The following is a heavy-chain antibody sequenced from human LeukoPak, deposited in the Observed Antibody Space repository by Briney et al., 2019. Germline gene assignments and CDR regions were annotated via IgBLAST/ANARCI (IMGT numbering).Heavy chain of an antibody. CDR3: VVGGSPGY. V-gene: IGHV3-74*01. D-gene: IGHD2-15*01. CDR1: GLAFSAYK. Sequence: GSLRLSCAASGLAFSAYKMHWVRQAPRKGLVWVSRISTDGYTTDYADFVQGRFTASRDNTKNTWSLEMNSLRAEDTAVYYCVVGGSPGYWGQGTLVTVSS. J-gene: IGHJ4*02. CDR2: ISTDGYTT.